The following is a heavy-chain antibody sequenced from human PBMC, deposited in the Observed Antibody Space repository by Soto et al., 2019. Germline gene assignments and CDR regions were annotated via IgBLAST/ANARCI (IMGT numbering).Heavy chain of an antibody. CDR3: ARGAYCGGDCYPRTDAFDI. CDR1: GFTFSSYW. V-gene: IGHV3-74*01. Sequence: GGSLRLSCAASGFTFSSYWMHWVRQAPGKGLVWVSRINSDGSSTSYADSVKGRFTIPRDNAKNTLYLQMNSLRAEDTAVYYCARGAYCGGDCYPRTDAFDIWGQGTMVTVSS. D-gene: IGHD2-21*02. J-gene: IGHJ3*02. CDR2: INSDGSST.